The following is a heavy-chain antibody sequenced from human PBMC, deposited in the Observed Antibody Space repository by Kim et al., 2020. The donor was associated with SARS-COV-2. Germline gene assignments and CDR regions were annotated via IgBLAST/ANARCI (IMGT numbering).Heavy chain of an antibody. Sequence: SETLSLTCTVSGGSISSSSYFWDWIRQPPGEGLEWIGSVFYSGRTSYNPSLRSRVAISVDTSSNQFSLKLNSVTAADTAIYYCTRHYGGSSLFDSWGRGTLVTVSS. CDR3: TRHYGGSSLFDS. CDR1: GGSISSSSYF. D-gene: IGHD1-26*01. J-gene: IGHJ4*02. CDR2: VFYSGRT. V-gene: IGHV4-39*01.